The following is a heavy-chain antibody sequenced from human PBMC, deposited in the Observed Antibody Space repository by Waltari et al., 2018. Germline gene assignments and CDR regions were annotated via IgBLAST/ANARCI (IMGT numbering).Heavy chain of an antibody. CDR3: ARGDCSSTSCYSLES. CDR1: GFTLKDFA. J-gene: IGHJ1*01. Sequence: QVHLVESGGGVVQSGKSLRLSCADSGFTLKDFAMHWVRQAPGQGLEWVSVIASDGTNKYYADSVKGRFTISRDNSGGTLYLQMNSLRPQDTAIYFCARGDCSSTSCYSLESWGHGTLVTVS. D-gene: IGHD2-2*01. CDR2: IASDGTNK. V-gene: IGHV3-30*01.